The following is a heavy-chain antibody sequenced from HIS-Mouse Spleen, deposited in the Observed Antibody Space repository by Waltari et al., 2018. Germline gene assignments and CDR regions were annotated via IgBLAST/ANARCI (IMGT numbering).Heavy chain of an antibody. D-gene: IGHD3-3*01. J-gene: IGHJ4*02. CDR3: ASGGFWSGYYGSFDY. CDR1: GYTFTGYY. CDR2: SNPNSGGT. Sequence: QVQLVQSGAEVKKPGASVKVSCKASGYTFTGYYMHWVRQAPGQGLEWMGWSNPNSGGTNYAQKFQGRVTMTRETSISTAYMELSRLRSDDTAVYYCASGGFWSGYYGSFDYWGQGTLVTVSS. V-gene: IGHV1-2*02.